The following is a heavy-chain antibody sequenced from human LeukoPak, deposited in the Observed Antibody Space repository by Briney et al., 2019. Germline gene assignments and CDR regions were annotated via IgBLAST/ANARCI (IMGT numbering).Heavy chain of an antibody. J-gene: IGHJ4*02. CDR1: GLTFSSYA. CDR3: AKGKQWLTQYYFDY. V-gene: IGHV3-23*01. Sequence: GGSLRLSCAASGLTFSSYAMSWVRQAPGKGLEWVSAISGSGGSTYYADSVKGRFTISRDNSKNTLYLQMNSLRAEDTAVYYCAKGKQWLTQYYFDYWGQGTLVTVFS. D-gene: IGHD6-19*01. CDR2: ISGSGGST.